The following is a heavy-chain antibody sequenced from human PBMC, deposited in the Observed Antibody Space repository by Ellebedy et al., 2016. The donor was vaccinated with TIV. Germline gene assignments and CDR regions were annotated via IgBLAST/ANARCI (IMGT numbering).Heavy chain of an antibody. CDR1: GFTFSNYA. Sequence: PGGSLRLSCAASGFTFSNYALSWVRQAPGRGLEWVSTISDVGTINYADSVKGRFTISRDNAKNSLYLQMNSLRAEDTAVYYWARKVPAPTTVPPNWYFDLWGRGTLVTVSS. CDR3: ARKVPAPTTVPPNWYFDL. D-gene: IGHD4-17*01. V-gene: IGHV3-69-1*01. J-gene: IGHJ2*01. CDR2: ISDVGTI.